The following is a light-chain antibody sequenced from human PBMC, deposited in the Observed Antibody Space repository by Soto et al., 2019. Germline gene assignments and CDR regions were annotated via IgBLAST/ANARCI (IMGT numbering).Light chain of an antibody. V-gene: IGLV2-8*01. CDR2: EVT. CDR1: SSDVGRYNY. J-gene: IGLJ1*01. Sequence: QSVLTQPPSASGSPGQSVAISCTGTSSDVGRYNYVSWYQQHPGKAPKLIIYEVTKRPSGVPNRFSGSKSGNTASLTVSGLQAEDEADYYCSSYAGSNIYYVFGAGTKVTVL. CDR3: SSYAGSNIYYV.